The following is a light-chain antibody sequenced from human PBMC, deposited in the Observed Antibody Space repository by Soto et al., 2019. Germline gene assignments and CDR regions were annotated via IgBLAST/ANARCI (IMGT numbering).Light chain of an antibody. Sequence: QSVLTQPASVSGSPGQSITISCTGTSSDVGGYNYVSWYQQLPGKAPKLMIYEVTNRPSGVSNRFSGSKSGNTASLTISGLPAEDEADYYCCSYTSSTTLVFGGGTKLTVL. CDR1: SSDVGGYNY. CDR3: CSYTSSTTLV. J-gene: IGLJ3*02. CDR2: EVT. V-gene: IGLV2-14*01.